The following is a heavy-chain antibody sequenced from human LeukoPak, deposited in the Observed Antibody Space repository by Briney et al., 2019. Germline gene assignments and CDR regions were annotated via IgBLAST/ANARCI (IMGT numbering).Heavy chain of an antibody. Sequence: TLSLTCTVSGGSISSSSYYWSWIRQPAGKGLEWIGRIYTSGSTNYNPSLKSRVTMSVDTSKKQFSLKLSSVTAADTAVYYCARDLRYDFWSGYFPEGNWFDPWGQGTLVTVSS. D-gene: IGHD3-3*01. V-gene: IGHV4-61*02. J-gene: IGHJ5*02. CDR1: GGSISSSSYY. CDR2: IYTSGST. CDR3: ARDLRYDFWSGYFPEGNWFDP.